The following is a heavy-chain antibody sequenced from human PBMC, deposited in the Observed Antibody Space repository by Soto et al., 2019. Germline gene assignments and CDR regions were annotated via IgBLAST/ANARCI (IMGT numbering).Heavy chain of an antibody. CDR2: INHSGST. CDR3: ARGHPRHGMDV. J-gene: IGHJ6*02. CDR1: GGSFSGYY. Sequence: SENLSLTCAVYGGSFSGYYWGWIRQPPGKWLEWIGEINHSGSTNYNPSLKSRVTISVDTSKNQFSLKLSSVTAADTAVFDCARGHPRHGMDVCGQGSTVVVSS. V-gene: IGHV4-34*01.